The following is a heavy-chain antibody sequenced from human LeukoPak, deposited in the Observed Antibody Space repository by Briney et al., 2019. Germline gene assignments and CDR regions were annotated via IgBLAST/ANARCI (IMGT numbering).Heavy chain of an antibody. CDR3: ARGPVVAARGWFDP. V-gene: IGHV3-53*01. CDR1: GFTVSSNY. Sequence: GGSLRLSCAASGFTVSSNYMSWVRRAPGKGLEWVSVIYSGGSTYYADSVKGRFTISRDNSKNTLYLQMNSLRAEDTAVYYCARGPVVAARGWFDPWGQGTLVTVSS. CDR2: IYSGGST. J-gene: IGHJ5*02. D-gene: IGHD2-15*01.